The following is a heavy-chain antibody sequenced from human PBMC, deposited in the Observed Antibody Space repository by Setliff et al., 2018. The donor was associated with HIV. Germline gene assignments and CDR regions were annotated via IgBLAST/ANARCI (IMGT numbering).Heavy chain of an antibody. V-gene: IGHV1-2*02. CDR1: GYTFTDNY. J-gene: IGHJ4*02. Sequence: ASVKVSCKASGYTFTDNYIHWVRQAPGQGLEWMAWINSASGGTNYAQNFQGRVTVTRDTSINTVYLEVNGLKSDDTAVYYCASTGYSSGWSFDYWGQGTLVTVSS. CDR3: ASTGYSSGWSFDY. D-gene: IGHD6-19*01. CDR2: INSASGGT.